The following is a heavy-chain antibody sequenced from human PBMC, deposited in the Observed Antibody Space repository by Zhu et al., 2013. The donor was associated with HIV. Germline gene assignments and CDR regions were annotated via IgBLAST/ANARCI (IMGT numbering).Heavy chain of an antibody. Sequence: QVQLVQSGAEVKKPGSSVKVSCKASGGTFSSYAISWVRQAPGQGLEWMGGIIPIFGTANYAQKFQGRVTITADESTSTAYMELSSLRSEDTAVYYCARVAECGGDCYSDKYLSSRNYYYYYGMDVWGQGTTVTVSS. J-gene: IGHJ6*02. V-gene: IGHV1-69*01. D-gene: IGHD2-21*01. CDR1: GGTFSSYA. CDR2: IIPIFGTA. CDR3: ARVAECGGDCYSDKYLSSRNYYYYYGMDV.